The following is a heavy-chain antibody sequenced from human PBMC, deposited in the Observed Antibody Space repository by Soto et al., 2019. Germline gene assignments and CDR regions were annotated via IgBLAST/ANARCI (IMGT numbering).Heavy chain of an antibody. J-gene: IGHJ4*02. Sequence: ASVKVSCKASGYTFTSYGISWVRQAPGQGLEWMGWISAYNGNTNYAQKLQGRVTMTTDTSTSTAYMELRSLRPDDTAVYYCARDRSRLVRGVFDYWGQGTLVTVSS. V-gene: IGHV1-18*04. CDR2: ISAYNGNT. CDR1: GYTFTSYG. D-gene: IGHD6-6*01. CDR3: ARDRSRLVRGVFDY.